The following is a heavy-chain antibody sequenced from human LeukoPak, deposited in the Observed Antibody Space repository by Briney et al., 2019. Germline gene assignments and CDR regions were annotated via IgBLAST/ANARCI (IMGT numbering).Heavy chain of an antibody. V-gene: IGHV2-5*01. Sequence: SGSTLVKPRQTRRLTCTFSGFSFSSGGVGVGWILQPPGKALEWLGVIYENDEKLYSSSLQTRLTITKDTSRNQMVLTMANMDPVDTATYYCAHRHRGVASDIWGQGTMVTVSS. CDR2: IYENDEK. CDR3: AHRHRGVASDI. CDR1: GFSFSSGGVG. J-gene: IGHJ3*02. D-gene: IGHD2-8*02.